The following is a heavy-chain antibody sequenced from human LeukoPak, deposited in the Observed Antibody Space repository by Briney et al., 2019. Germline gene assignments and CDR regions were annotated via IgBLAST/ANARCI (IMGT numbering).Heavy chain of an antibody. CDR2: IKHDGSET. CDR1: GFTFSSIW. V-gene: IGHV3-7*02. J-gene: IGHJ6*02. D-gene: IGHD3-16*01. CDR3: AKNGGPHGMDV. Sequence: GGSLRLSCAASGFTFSSIWMSWVRQAPGKGLEWVANIKHDGSETNYVDSVKARFSISRDNAKNSLHLQMNSLRVEDTAVYYCAKNGGPHGMDVWGLGTTVTVSS.